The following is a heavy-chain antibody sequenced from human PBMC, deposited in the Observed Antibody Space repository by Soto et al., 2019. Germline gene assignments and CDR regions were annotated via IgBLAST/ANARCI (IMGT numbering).Heavy chain of an antibody. CDR2: IFYSGST. V-gene: IGHV4-59*11. Sequence: SETLSLTCTVSGGSIIGHYWIWILQPPWKGLEWIGYIFYSGSTNYNPSLKSRVTISVDTSNNQFSLNLYSVTAADTAAYYCARVGSSGWSPDYWGQGTLVTVSS. J-gene: IGHJ4*02. CDR1: GGSIIGHY. D-gene: IGHD6-19*01. CDR3: ARVGSSGWSPDY.